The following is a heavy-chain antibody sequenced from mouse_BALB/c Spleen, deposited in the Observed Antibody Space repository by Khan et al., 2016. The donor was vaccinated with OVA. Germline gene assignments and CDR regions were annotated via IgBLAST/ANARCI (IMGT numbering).Heavy chain of an antibody. J-gene: IGHJ3*01. CDR3: ARGGGGDRFAY. CDR1: GYTFTDFT. CDR2: VNTYYGDA. V-gene: IGHV1S137*01. Sequence: QVRLQQSGAELVRPGVSVKISCKGSGYTFTDFTMHWVKQSHAKSLEWIGVVNTYYGDATYNQKFKGKATMTVDKSSTTAYMELARLTSEDSAIFYCARGGGGDRFAYGGQGTLVTVSA.